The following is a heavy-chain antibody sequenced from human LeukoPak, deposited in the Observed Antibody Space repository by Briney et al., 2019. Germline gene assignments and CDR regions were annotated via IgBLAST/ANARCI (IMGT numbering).Heavy chain of an antibody. CDR3: AREGGPYRPLDY. J-gene: IGHJ4*02. CDR2: IYYSGNT. CDR1: GGSISGSSYF. Sequence: SETLSLTCAVSGGSISGSSYFWGWIRQPPGKGLEWIGSIYYSGNTYYNPSLKSRVTISVDTSKNQFSLKLSSVTAADTAVYYCAREGGPYRPLDYSGQGTLVTVSS. V-gene: IGHV4-39*07.